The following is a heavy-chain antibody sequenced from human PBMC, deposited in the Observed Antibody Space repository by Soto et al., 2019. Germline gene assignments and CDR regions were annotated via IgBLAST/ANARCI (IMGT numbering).Heavy chain of an antibody. Sequence: PGESLKISCKGSGYSFTNYWVGWVRQMPGKGLEWMGIIYPGDSDTRYSPSFQGQVTISTDKSISTAYLQWSSLRASDSAMYYCARSRITGSTWTFDYWGQGTLATVSS. CDR2: IYPGDSDT. CDR1: GYSFTNYW. CDR3: ARSRITGSTWTFDY. J-gene: IGHJ4*02. D-gene: IGHD1-20*01. V-gene: IGHV5-51*01.